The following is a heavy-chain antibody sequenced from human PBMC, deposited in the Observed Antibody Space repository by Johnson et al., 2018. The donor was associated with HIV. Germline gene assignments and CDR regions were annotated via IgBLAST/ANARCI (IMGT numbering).Heavy chain of an antibody. D-gene: IGHD2-21*01. Sequence: VQLVESGGGLVKPGGSLRLSCAASRFTFSDAWMSWVRQAPGKGLEWLGRIKSKTDGGTTDYAAPVKGRFTISRDDSKNTLYLQMNSLKTEDTAVYYCTTVIGSAFDIWGQGTMVTVSS. J-gene: IGHJ3*02. CDR2: IKSKTDGGTT. CDR1: RFTFSDAW. V-gene: IGHV3-15*01. CDR3: TTVIGSAFDI.